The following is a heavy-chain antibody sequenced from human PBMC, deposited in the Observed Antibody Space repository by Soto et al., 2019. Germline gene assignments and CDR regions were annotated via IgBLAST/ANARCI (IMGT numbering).Heavy chain of an antibody. Sequence: ASVKVSCKTSGDNFKKNVFTWVRQAPGQGLEWMGGAIPALGKTHYIEKFQGRVTITVDDATRTVYMEVRDLTSEDTAIYYCARGPFRPSAMDVWGQGTTVTVSS. CDR3: ARGPFRPSAMDV. CDR1: GDNFKKNV. J-gene: IGHJ6*02. D-gene: IGHD3-10*01. V-gene: IGHV1-69*10. CDR2: AIPALGKT.